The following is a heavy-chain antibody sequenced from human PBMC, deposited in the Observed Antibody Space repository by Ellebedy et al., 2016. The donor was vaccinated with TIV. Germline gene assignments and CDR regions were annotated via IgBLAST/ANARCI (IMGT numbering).Heavy chain of an antibody. CDR2: VTSRGYST. J-gene: IGHJ1*01. V-gene: IGHV3-23*01. D-gene: IGHD5-18*01. Sequence: GESLKISCASSGFTFRSYAMIWVRQAPRTGLEWVSPVTSRGYSTFYADSVKGRFTISRDNSKNTLYLQMNSLRAEDTAVYNCARGLYSYGFTEYLQHWGQGTLVTVSS. CDR3: ARGLYSYGFTEYLQH. CDR1: GFTFRSYA.